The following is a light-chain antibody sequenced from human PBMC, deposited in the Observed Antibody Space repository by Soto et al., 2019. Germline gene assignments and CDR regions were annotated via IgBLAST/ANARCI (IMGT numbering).Light chain of an antibody. J-gene: IGLJ3*02. CDR2: DNS. CDR1: SSNIGNNY. Sequence: QSVLTQPPSVSAAPGQKVTISCSGSSSNIGNNYVSWYQQLPGTAPKLLIYDNSKRPSGIPDRFSGSKSGTSATLGITGLQTGDEADYYCGTWDSSLPWVFGGGTKVTVL. V-gene: IGLV1-51*01. CDR3: GTWDSSLPWV.